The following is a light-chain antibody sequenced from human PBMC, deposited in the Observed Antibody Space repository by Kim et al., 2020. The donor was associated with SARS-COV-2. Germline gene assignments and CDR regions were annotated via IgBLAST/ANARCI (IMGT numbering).Light chain of an antibody. CDR1: QSVSNC. CDR2: YAS. V-gene: IGKV3-11*01. J-gene: IGKJ2*03. Sequence: ESVLTQSPATLSLSPGERATLSCRASQSVSNCLAWYQQKPGQAPRLLIYYASNRATGIPARFSGSGSGTDFTLTISSLEPEDFAVYYCQQRSIWPPYSFGQGTKLEI. CDR3: QQRSIWPPYS.